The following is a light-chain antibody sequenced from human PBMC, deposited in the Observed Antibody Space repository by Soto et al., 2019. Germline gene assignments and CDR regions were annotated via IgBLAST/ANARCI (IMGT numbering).Light chain of an antibody. V-gene: IGLV2-23*02. CDR3: CSYAGSSTLV. CDR2: EVS. CDR1: SRDVGSYNL. Sequence: QSALTQPASLSGSPGQSITISCTGTSRDVGSYNLVSWYQQHPGKPPKLMIYEVSKRPSGVSNRFAGSKSGNTASLTNSGLQAEDEADYYCCSYAGSSTLVFGGGTKLTVL. J-gene: IGLJ2*01.